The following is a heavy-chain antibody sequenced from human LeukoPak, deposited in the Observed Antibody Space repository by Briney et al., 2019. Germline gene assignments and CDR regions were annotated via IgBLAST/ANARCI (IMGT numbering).Heavy chain of an antibody. V-gene: IGHV5-51*01. CDR1: GYRFTTNW. CDR3: ARPAGYSDSSGYSPRWFDP. J-gene: IGHJ5*02. Sequence: GESLKISCKASGYRFTTNWIGWVRQMPVKGLEWMGIIYPGDSDTKYSPSFQGQVTISADKSISTAYLQWSSLKASDTAMYYCARPAGYSDSSGYSPRWFDPWGQGTLVTVSS. CDR2: IYPGDSDT. D-gene: IGHD3-22*01.